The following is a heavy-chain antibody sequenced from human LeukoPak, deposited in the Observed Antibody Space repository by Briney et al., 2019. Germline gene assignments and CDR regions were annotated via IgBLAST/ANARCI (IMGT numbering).Heavy chain of an antibody. Sequence: GGSLRLSCAASGFTFSSYAMHGVRQAPGKGLEWVAVISYDGSNKYYADSVKGRFTISRDNSKNTLYLQMNSLRAEDTAVYYCARTSVRLEYYGMDVWGQGATVTVSS. J-gene: IGHJ6*02. CDR2: ISYDGSNK. CDR3: ARTSVRLEYYGMDV. CDR1: GFTFSSYA. V-gene: IGHV3-30*04. D-gene: IGHD6-19*01.